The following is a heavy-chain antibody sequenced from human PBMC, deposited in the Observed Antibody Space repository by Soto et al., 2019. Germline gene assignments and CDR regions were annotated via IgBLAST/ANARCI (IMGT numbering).Heavy chain of an antibody. CDR3: ARVGLRFLEWLHPVNYYFDY. D-gene: IGHD3-3*01. Sequence: SVKVSCKASGGTFSSYAISWVREAPGQGLEWMGGIIPIFGTANYAQKFQGRVTITADKSTSTAYMELSSLRSEDTAVYYCARVGLRFLEWLHPVNYYFDYWGQGTLVTVSS. CDR1: GGTFSSYA. V-gene: IGHV1-69*06. J-gene: IGHJ4*02. CDR2: IIPIFGTA.